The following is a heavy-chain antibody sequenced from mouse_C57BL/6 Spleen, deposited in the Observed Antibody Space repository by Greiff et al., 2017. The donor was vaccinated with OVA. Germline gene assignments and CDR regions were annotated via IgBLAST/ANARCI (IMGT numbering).Heavy chain of an antibody. Sequence: QVQLQQSGPELVKPGASVKISCKASGYAFSSSWMNWVKQRPGKGLEWIGRIYPGDGDTNYNGKFKGKATLTADKSSSTAYMQLSSLTSEDSAVYFCASITSVVPYAMDYWGQGTSVTVSS. J-gene: IGHJ4*01. D-gene: IGHD1-1*01. CDR3: ASITSVVPYAMDY. CDR2: IYPGDGDT. CDR1: GYAFSSSW. V-gene: IGHV1-82*01.